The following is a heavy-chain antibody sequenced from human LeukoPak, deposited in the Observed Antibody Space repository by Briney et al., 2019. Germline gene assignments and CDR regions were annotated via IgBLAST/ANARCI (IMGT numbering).Heavy chain of an antibody. Sequence: RGSLRLSCAASGFTFSNYAMNWVRQAPGKGPEWVSYIRGGGAVPHYADSVKGRFTISRDNSNNILYLQMSSLRAEDTALYYCAKCEDNYGNDALDIWGQGTMVTVSS. J-gene: IGHJ3*02. V-gene: IGHV3-23*01. CDR2: IRGGGAVP. D-gene: IGHD5-18*01. CDR1: GFTFSNYA. CDR3: AKCEDNYGNDALDI.